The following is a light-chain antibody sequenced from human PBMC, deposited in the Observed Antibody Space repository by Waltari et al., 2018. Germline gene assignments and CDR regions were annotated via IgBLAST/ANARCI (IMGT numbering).Light chain of an antibody. J-gene: IGKJ3*01. CDR3: QKYNSNLFT. CDR1: QSISSW. CDR2: KAS. V-gene: IGKV1-5*03. Sequence: DIQMTQSPSTLSASVGDRVTITCRASQSISSWLAWYQQKPGKAPKLLIYKASSLESGVPSRFSGSGSVTEFTLTISSLQPDDFATYYCQKYNSNLFTFGPGTKVDIK.